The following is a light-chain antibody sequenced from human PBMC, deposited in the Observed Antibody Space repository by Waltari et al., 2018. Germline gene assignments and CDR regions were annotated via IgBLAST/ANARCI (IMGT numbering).Light chain of an antibody. Sequence: EIVLTQSPGTLSLSSGERATISCRTSQSISKYLAWYQQKPGQAPRLLIYHASSRATGIPDRFSGSGSGTDFSLTISRLEPEDFAVYYCQHYESLPVTFGQGTKVEIK. J-gene: IGKJ1*01. CDR2: HAS. CDR3: QHYESLPVT. CDR1: QSISKY. V-gene: IGKV3-20*01.